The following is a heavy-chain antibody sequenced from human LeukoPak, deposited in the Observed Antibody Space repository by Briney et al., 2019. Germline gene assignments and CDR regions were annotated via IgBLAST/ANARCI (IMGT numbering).Heavy chain of an antibody. CDR3: ATSSGYESYYYYGMDV. D-gene: IGHD6-25*01. V-gene: IGHV4-31*11. Sequence: PSETLSLTCAVSGGSISSGGYSWSWIRQPPGKGLEWIGYIYYSGSTYYNPSLKSRVTISVDTSKNQFSLKLSSVTAADTAVYYCATSSGYESYYYYGMDVWGQGTTVTVSS. CDR2: IYYSGST. J-gene: IGHJ6*02. CDR1: GGSISSGGYS.